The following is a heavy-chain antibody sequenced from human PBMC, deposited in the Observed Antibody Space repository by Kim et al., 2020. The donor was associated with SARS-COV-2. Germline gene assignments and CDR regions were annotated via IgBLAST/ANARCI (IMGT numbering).Heavy chain of an antibody. CDR3: ARSGATVTQFIQPSNFDY. J-gene: IGHJ4*02. CDR1: GGSISSYY. CDR2: IYYSGST. Sequence: SETLSLTCTVSGGSISSYYWSWIRQPPGKGLEWIGYIYYSGSTNYNPSLKSRVTISVDTSKNQFSLKLSSVTAADTAVYYCARSGATVTQFIQPSNFDYWGQGTLVTVSS. V-gene: IGHV4-59*13. D-gene: IGHD4-17*01.